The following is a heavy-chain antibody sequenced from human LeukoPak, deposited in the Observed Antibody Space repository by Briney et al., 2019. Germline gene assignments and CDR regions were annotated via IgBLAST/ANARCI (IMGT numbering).Heavy chain of an antibody. CDR2: IWYDGSNK. Sequence: PGGSLRLSCAASGFTFTSYAMSWVRQAPGKGLEWVAVIWYDGSNKYYADSVKGRFTISRDNSKNTLYLQMNSLRAEDTAVYYCARDSYYFDSSGSGDYWGQGTLVTVSS. CDR1: GFTFTSYA. V-gene: IGHV3-33*08. D-gene: IGHD3-22*01. J-gene: IGHJ4*02. CDR3: ARDSYYFDSSGSGDY.